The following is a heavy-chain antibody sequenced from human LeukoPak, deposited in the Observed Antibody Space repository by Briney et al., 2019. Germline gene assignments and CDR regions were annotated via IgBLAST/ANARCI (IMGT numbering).Heavy chain of an antibody. Sequence: PGGSLRLSCATSGFTFDDYAMHWVRQAPGKGLEWVSLISWDGGSTYYADSVKGRFTISRDNSKNSLYLQMNSLRAEDTAVYYCAKDSGYSSSWTLDYWGQGTLVTVSS. J-gene: IGHJ4*02. V-gene: IGHV3-43D*03. D-gene: IGHD6-13*01. CDR1: GFTFDDYA. CDR2: ISWDGGST. CDR3: AKDSGYSSSWTLDY.